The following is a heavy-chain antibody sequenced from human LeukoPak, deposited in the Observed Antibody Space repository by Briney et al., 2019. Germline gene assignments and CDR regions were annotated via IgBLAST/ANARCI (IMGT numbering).Heavy chain of an antibody. CDR1: GGSISTYY. CDR2: IYYTGST. D-gene: IGHD5-12*01. CDR3: ARGSGDDAFDI. V-gene: IGHV4-59*01. Sequence: SETLSLTCTVSGGSISTYYWSWIRQPPGKGLEWIGYIYYTGSTSYNPSLKSRVTMSLDASKNQFSLELSSVTAADTAVYYCARGSGDDAFDIWGQGTMVTVSS. J-gene: IGHJ3*02.